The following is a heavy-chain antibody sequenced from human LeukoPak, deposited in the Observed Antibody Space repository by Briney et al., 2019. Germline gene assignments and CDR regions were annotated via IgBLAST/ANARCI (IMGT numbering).Heavy chain of an antibody. CDR3: ARDLQFICTDIYCSYGVDV. Sequence: PSETLSLTCSVSGGSISRYYWSWIRQAAGKGLEWVGRISTSEGTRYNPSLKSRVTMSADTSKNELSLKLSFVTAADTAVYYCARDLQFICTDIYCSYGVDVWGRGTTVTVS. CDR2: ISTSEGT. V-gene: IGHV4-4*07. D-gene: IGHD2-8*02. CDR1: GGSISRYY. J-gene: IGHJ6*02.